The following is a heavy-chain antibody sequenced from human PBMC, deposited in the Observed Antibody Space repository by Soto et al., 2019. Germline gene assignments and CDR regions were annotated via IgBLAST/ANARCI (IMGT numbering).Heavy chain of an antibody. V-gene: IGHV3-21*01. CDR3: ASAGSPPRFDP. CDR1: GFTFSSYS. CDR2: ISSSSSYI. J-gene: IGHJ5*02. Sequence: GGSLRLSCAASGFTFSSYSMNWVRQAPGKGLEWVSSISSSSSYIYYADSVKGRFTISRDNAKNSLYLQMNSLRAEDTAVYYCASAGSPPRFDPWGQGTLVTVSS.